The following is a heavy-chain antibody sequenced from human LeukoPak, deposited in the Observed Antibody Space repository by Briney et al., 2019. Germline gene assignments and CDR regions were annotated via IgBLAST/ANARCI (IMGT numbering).Heavy chain of an antibody. Sequence: KPSETLSLTCTVSGGSVSSGSYYWSWIRQPPGKGLEWIGYIYYSGSTNYIPSLKSRVTISVDTSKNQFSLKLSSVTAADTAVYYCARDSDCSGGSCYSDGYYYYYGMDVWGKGTTVTVSS. D-gene: IGHD2-15*01. CDR3: ARDSDCSGGSCYSDGYYYYYGMDV. V-gene: IGHV4-61*01. CDR1: GGSVSSGSYY. J-gene: IGHJ6*04. CDR2: IYYSGST.